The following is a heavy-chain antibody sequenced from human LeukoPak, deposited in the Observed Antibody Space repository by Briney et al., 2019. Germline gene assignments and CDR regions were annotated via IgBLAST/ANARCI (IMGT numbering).Heavy chain of an antibody. V-gene: IGHV3-30*04. CDR3: ARDGVQLWSKRFDY. D-gene: IGHD5-18*01. Sequence: QPGGSLRLSCAASGFTFSSYAMHWVRQAPGKGLEWVAVISYDGSNKYYADSVKGRFTISRDNSKNTLYLQMNSLRAEDTAVYYCARDGVQLWSKRFDYWGQGTLVTVSS. CDR2: ISYDGSNK. CDR1: GFTFSSYA. J-gene: IGHJ4*02.